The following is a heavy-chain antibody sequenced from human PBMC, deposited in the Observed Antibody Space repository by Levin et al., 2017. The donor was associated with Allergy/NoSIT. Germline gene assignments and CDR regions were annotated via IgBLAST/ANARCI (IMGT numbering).Heavy chain of an antibody. CDR3: ASWAIYHYDRSAFDYFYYAMDV. Sequence: GGSLRLSCAASGILFSSYDMNWVRQSPGKGLEWVSSISAGGNYIYYADSVKGRFTISRDNAKNSLFLQMNSLRAEDTAVYYCASWAIYHYDRSAFDYFYYAMDVWGQGTTVTDSS. CDR2: ISAGGNYI. J-gene: IGHJ6*02. CDR1: GILFSSYD. D-gene: IGHD3-22*01. V-gene: IGHV3-21*01.